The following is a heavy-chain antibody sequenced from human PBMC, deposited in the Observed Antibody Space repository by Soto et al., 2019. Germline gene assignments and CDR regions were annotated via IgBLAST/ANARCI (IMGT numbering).Heavy chain of an antibody. D-gene: IGHD1-26*01. CDR3: ARARETFSGFDF. CDR2: INPSSGGT. CDR1: GYTFTGYY. Sequence: QGQLVQSGAEVKKPGASVKVSCKASGYTFTGYYLHWVRQAPGQGLEGMGWINPSSGGTNYAQKFQGSVTMTRDTSITTAYVEVSSLTSDDTAVYFCARARETFSGFDFWGRGTLVTVSS. V-gene: IGHV1-2*04. J-gene: IGHJ2*01.